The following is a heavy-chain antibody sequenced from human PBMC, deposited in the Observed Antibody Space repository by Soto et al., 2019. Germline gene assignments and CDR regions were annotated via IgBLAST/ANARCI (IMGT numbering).Heavy chain of an antibody. CDR1: GYTFTGYY. Sequence: ASVKVSCKASGYTFTGYYMHWVRQAPGQGLEWMGWINPNSGGTNYAQKFQGRVTMTRDTSISTAYMELSRLRSDDTAVYYCARDPLRGRLGEYSSSRVQVWYYGMDVWGQGTTVTVSS. CDR3: ARDPLRGRLGEYSSSRVQVWYYGMDV. CDR2: INPNSGGT. J-gene: IGHJ6*02. D-gene: IGHD6-6*01. V-gene: IGHV1-2*02.